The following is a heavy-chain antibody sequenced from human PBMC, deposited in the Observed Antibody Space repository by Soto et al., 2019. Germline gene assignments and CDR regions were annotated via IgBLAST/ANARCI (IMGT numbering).Heavy chain of an antibody. J-gene: IGHJ4*02. D-gene: IGHD3-10*01. V-gene: IGHV3-30*03. CDR3: VGGQYYFDY. Sequence: QVQLVESGGGVVQPGRSLRLSCAASGFPFTTYGMHWVREGPGKGLEGVAVISYDGTNKDYADSVKGRFTISRDNSKNTLYLQMNSLRPEDTALYYCVGGQYYFDYRGQGTLVTVSS. CDR2: ISYDGTNK. CDR1: GFPFTTYG.